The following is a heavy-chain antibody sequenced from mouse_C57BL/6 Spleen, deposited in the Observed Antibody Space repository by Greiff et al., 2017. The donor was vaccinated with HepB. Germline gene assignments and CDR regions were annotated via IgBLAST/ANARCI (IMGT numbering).Heavy chain of an antibody. V-gene: IGHV1-80*01. J-gene: IGHJ1*03. CDR1: GYAFSSYW. CDR3: ARSWVITTVVATGYFDV. D-gene: IGHD1-1*01. CDR2: IYPGDGDT. Sequence: QVQLKESGAELVKPGASVKISCKASGYAFSSYWMNWVKQRPGKGLEWIGQIYPGDGDTNYNGKFKGKATLTADKSSSTAYMQLSSLTSDDSSVYFCARSWVITTVVATGYFDVWGTGTTVTVSS.